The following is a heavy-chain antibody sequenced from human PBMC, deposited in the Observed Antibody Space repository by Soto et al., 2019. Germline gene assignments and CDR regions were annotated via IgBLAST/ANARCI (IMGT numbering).Heavy chain of an antibody. CDR1: GYTFTSYG. Sequence: QVQLEQSGAGVKKPGASVRVSCKAYGYTFTSYGFTWVRQAPGQGLEWMGWINAYTGDTNYGQEFQGRVTMTTDTSTSTAYMDLMSLRSDDTAVYYCARGASKDYYLDYWGQGTLVTVSS. CDR2: INAYTGDT. J-gene: IGHJ4*02. CDR3: ARGASKDYYLDY. V-gene: IGHV1-18*04.